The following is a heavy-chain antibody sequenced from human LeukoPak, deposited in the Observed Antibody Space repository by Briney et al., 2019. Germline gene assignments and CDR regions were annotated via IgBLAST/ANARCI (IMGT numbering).Heavy chain of an antibody. J-gene: IGHJ4*02. V-gene: IGHV1-18*01. D-gene: IGHD3-22*01. CDR1: GFIFTRYG. CDR3: ARRTLDSSGYVFGHPTEPFYFDF. CDR2: ISVYNDAT. Sequence: ASVKVSCKASGFIFTRYGINWVRQAPGQGLEWMGWISVYNDATNYAQKLQGRLSLTTDPSTNTAYMELRSLGSDDTAIYYCARRTLDSSGYVFGHPTEPFYFDFWGQGTLVTVSS.